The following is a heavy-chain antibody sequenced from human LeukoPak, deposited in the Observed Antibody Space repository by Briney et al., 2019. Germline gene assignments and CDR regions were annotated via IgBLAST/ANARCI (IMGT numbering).Heavy chain of an antibody. D-gene: IGHD3-22*01. CDR1: GFTVSRNY. Sequence: GGSLRLSCAASGFTVSRNYMSWVRQAPGKGLEWVSVIYSGGSTYYADSVKGRFTISRDNSKNTLYLQMNSLRAEDTAVYYCARDFTDDSSGYFDYWGQGTLVTVSS. CDR3: ARDFTDDSSGYFDY. J-gene: IGHJ4*02. V-gene: IGHV3-66*02. CDR2: IYSGGST.